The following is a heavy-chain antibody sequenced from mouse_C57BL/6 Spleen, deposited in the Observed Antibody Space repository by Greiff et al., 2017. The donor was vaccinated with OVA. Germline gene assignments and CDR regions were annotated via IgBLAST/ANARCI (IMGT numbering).Heavy chain of an antibody. Sequence: QVQLQQSGPELVKPGASVKISCKASGYAFRSSWMNWVKPRPGQGLEWIGRIYPGDGDTNYHGKIKGKATLTADKSSSTAYIQLSSLASEDSAVYWCETSGTDFAYWGQGTLVTVSA. CDR1: GYAFRSSW. CDR3: ETSGTDFAY. V-gene: IGHV1-82*01. D-gene: IGHD1-1*01. J-gene: IGHJ3*01. CDR2: IYPGDGDT.